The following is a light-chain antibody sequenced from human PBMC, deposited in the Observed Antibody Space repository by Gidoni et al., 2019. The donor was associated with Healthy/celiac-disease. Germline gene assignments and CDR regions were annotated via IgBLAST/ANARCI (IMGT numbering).Light chain of an antibody. CDR3: AAWDDSLNGPV. J-gene: IGLJ3*02. CDR2: SNN. CDR1: SSNIGSNT. V-gene: IGLV1-44*01. Sequence: QSVLTQPPSASGTPGQGVTISCSGSSSNIGSNTVNWYQQLPGTAPKLLNYSNNQRPSGVPDRFSGSKSGTSASLAISGLQSEDEADYYCAAWDDSLNGPVFGGGTKLTVL.